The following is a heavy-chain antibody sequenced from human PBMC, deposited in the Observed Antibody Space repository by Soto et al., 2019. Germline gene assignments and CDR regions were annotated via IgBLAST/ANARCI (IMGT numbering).Heavy chain of an antibody. CDR2: IIPILGIA. CDR3: ARGCIVATPPDY. V-gene: IGHV1-69*02. J-gene: IGHJ4*02. D-gene: IGHD5-12*01. CDR1: GGTFSSYT. Sequence: QVQLVQSGAEVKKPGSSVKVSCKASGGTFSSYTISWVRQAPGQGLEWMGRIIPILGIAIYAQKFQGRITITADKSTCTAYMELSSLISEDTAVYYCARGCIVATPPDYCGQGTLVTVSS.